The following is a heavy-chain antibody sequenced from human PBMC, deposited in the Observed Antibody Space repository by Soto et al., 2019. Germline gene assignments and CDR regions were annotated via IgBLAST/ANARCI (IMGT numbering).Heavy chain of an antibody. CDR3: ASSQQGSGRYRFDY. CDR2: INPNSGGT. V-gene: IGHV1-2*02. CDR1: GYTFTGYY. D-gene: IGHD6-19*01. Sequence: GASVKVSCKASGYTFTGYYMHWVRQAPGQGLEWMGWINPNSGGTNYAQKFQGRVTMTRDTSISTAYMELSRLRSDDTAVYYCASSQQGSGRYRFDYWGQGTLVTVYS. J-gene: IGHJ4*02.